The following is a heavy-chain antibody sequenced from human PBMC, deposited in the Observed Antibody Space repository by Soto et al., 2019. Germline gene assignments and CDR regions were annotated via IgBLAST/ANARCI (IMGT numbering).Heavy chain of an antibody. CDR1: GYTFTSYY. V-gene: IGHV1-46*03. D-gene: IGHD3-10*01. J-gene: IGHJ6*03. CDR2: INPSGGST. CDR3: ARDLLWFGGSYYYYMDV. Sequence: ASVKVSCKASGYTFTSYYMHWVLQAPGQGLEWMGIINPSGGSTSYAQKFQGRVTMTRDTSTSTVYMELSSLRSEDTAVYYCARDLLWFGGSYYYYMDVWGKGTTVTVSS.